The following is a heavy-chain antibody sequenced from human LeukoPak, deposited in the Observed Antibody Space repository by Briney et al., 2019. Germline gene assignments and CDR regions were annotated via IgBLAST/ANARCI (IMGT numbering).Heavy chain of an antibody. V-gene: IGHV5-51*01. J-gene: IGHJ5*02. CDR2: TYPGYSDA. CDR1: GYRLTNNW. D-gene: IGHD6-13*01. Sequence: GESLKISCKISGYRLTNNWIGWVRQVPGKGLEWMGLTYPGYSDAKYSPSFQGQVPLSVDTSISTAYLQLGGLRASDTAIYYCVRFALSSSLDHWGQGTLVTVSS. CDR3: VRFALSSSLDH.